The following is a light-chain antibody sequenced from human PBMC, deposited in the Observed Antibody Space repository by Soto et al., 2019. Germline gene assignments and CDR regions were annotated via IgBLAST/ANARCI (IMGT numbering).Light chain of an antibody. V-gene: IGKV3-20*01. CDR3: QQYGNSPLT. CDR2: DAS. CDR1: QSVSSSY. Sequence: VLTQSASTLSLSTGERATLSCRVSQSVSSSYLAWYQQKPSQAPRLLIYDASSRATGIPDRCSGSGSGTDFTLTISRLEPEVVAVYYCQQYGNSPLTFGGGTKVDIK. J-gene: IGKJ4*01.